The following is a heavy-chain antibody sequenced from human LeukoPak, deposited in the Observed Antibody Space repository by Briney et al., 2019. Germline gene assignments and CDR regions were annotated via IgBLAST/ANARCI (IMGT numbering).Heavy chain of an antibody. D-gene: IGHD3-10*01. CDR3: ASQFGGGLYDY. V-gene: IGHV4-4*02. J-gene: IGHJ4*02. CDR2: IFHSGST. CDR1: GASISNSNW. Sequence: SETLSLTCAVSGASISNSNWWSWARQPPGKGLEWIGEIFHSGSTNYNPSLKSRVSISVDKSKNRFSLRLSSVTAADTAVYYCASQFGGGLYDYWGQGTLVTVSS.